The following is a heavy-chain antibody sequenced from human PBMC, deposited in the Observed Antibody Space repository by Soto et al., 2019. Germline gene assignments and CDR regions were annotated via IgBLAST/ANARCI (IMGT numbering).Heavy chain of an antibody. V-gene: IGHV1-46*03. CDR2: INPSGGST. D-gene: IGHD2-8*01. CDR1: GYTFTSYY. Sequence: ASVKVSCKASGYTFTSYYMHWVRQAPGQGLEWMGIINPSGGSTSYAQKFQGRVTMTRDTSTSTVYMELSSLRSEDTAVYYCARADCTNGVCYLWFGESVSDAFDIWGQGTMVTVSS. CDR3: ARADCTNGVCYLWFGESVSDAFDI. J-gene: IGHJ3*02.